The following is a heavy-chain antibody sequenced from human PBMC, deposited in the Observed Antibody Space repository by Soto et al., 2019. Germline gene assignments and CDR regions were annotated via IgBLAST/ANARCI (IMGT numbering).Heavy chain of an antibody. CDR3: ASHIAVPTTRGFDY. CDR2: IFHSGTT. D-gene: IGHD2-15*01. Sequence: QVQLQESGPGLVKPSGTLSLTCAVSGASISSTNWWSWVRQAPGEGLEWIGDIFHSGTTTYNTSLKSGVIISMDTSTNQLSQRLDSVTAADTAVYFCASHIAVPTTRGFDYWGQGTLVTVSS. J-gene: IGHJ4*02. V-gene: IGHV4-4*02. CDR1: GASISSTNW.